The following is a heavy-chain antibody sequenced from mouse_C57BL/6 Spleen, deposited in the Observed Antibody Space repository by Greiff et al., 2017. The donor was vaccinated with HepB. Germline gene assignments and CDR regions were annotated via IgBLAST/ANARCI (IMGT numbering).Heavy chain of an antibody. Sequence: QVQLQQSGPELVKPGASVKISCTASGYSFTSYYIHWVKQRPGQGLEWIGWIYPGSGTTKYNEKFKGKATLTADTSSSTAYMQRSSLTSEDSAVYYCAGGSSDLPDYWGQGTTLTVSS. CDR2: IYPGSGTT. CDR1: GYSFTSYY. V-gene: IGHV1-66*01. J-gene: IGHJ2*01. CDR3: AGGSSDLPDY. D-gene: IGHD1-1*01.